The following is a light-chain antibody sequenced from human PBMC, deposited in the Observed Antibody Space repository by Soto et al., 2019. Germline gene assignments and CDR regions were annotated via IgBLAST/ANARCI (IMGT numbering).Light chain of an antibody. Sequence: EIVLTQSPATLSVSPGERAALSCRASQSVSNNLAWYQQKPGQPPRLLIFGASTRAPGIPARFSGSGSGTDLHLTISSLKSEDFAVYYCQQYNNWPWTFGQGTKLDIK. CDR1: QSVSNN. V-gene: IGKV3D-15*01. CDR2: GAS. CDR3: QQYNNWPWT. J-gene: IGKJ1*01.